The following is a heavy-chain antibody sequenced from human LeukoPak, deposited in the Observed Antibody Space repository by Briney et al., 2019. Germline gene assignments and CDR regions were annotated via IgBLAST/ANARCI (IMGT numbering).Heavy chain of an antibody. V-gene: IGHV3-48*01. D-gene: IGHD5-12*01. J-gene: IGHJ6*03. CDR2: ISSSSSTI. Sequence: GGSLRHSCAASGFTFSSYSMNWVRQAPGKGLEWVSYISSSSSTICYADSVKGRFTISRDNAKNSLYLQMNSLRAEDTAVYYCARGGYDTYYYYYYYMDVWGKGTTVTVSS. CDR1: GFTFSSYS. CDR3: ARGGYDTYYYYYYYMDV.